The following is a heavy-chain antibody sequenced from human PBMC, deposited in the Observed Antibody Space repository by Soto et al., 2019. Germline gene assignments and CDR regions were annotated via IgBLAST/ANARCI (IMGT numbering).Heavy chain of an antibody. CDR3: PTFLGSGTTSDY. Sequence: EVQLVESGGGLVKPGGSLRLSCAASGFTFSNAWMSWVRQAPGKGLEWVGRIKSKTDGGTTDYAAPVKGRFTISRDDSKNTLYLQMNSLKTEDTAVYYCPTFLGSGTTSDYWGQGTLVTFSS. CDR2: IKSKTDGGTT. V-gene: IGHV3-15*01. D-gene: IGHD3-16*01. CDR1: GFTFSNAW. J-gene: IGHJ4*02.